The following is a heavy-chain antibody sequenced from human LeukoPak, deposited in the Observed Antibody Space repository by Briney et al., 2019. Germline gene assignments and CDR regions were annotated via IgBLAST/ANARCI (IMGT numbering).Heavy chain of an antibody. J-gene: IGHJ4*02. V-gene: IGHV4-31*03. D-gene: IGHD3-22*01. Sequence: SQTLSLTCTVSGGSISSGGYCWSWIRQHPGKGLEWIGYIYYSGSTYYNPSLKSRVTISVDTSKNQFSLKLSSVTAADTAVYYCARDCPDSSGYYIDYWGQGTLVTVSS. CDR2: IYYSGST. CDR1: GGSISSGGYC. CDR3: ARDCPDSSGYYIDY.